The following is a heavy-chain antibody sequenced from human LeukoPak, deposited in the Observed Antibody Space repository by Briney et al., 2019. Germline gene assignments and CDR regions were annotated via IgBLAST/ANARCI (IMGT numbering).Heavy chain of an antibody. V-gene: IGHV4-4*09. J-gene: IGHJ4*02. CDR2: IYTSGST. D-gene: IGHD2-2*01. Sequence: SETLSLTCTVSGGSISSYYWSWIRQPPGKGLEWIGYIYTSGSTNYNPSLKSRVTISVDTSKNQFSLKLSSVSAADTAVYYCARHGPAAGPFFDYWGQGTLVTVSS. CDR1: GGSISSYY. CDR3: ARHGPAAGPFFDY.